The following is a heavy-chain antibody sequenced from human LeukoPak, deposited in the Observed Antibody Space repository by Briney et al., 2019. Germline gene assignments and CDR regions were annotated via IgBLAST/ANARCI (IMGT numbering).Heavy chain of an antibody. J-gene: IGHJ1*01. CDR3: ESGGVHH. V-gene: IGHV3-48*01. CDR2: ISSSSSTT. CDR1: GFSFISYS. D-gene: IGHD2-15*01. Sequence: PGGSLRLSCAASGFSFISYSMNWVRQAPGKGLEWISYISSSSSTTHYADSVKGRFTISRDNAKNSLYLQMNSLRAEDTAVYYCESGGVHHWGQGTLVTVSS.